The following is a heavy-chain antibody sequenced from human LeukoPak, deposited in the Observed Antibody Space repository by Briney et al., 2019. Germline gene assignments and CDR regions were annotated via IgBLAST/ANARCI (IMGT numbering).Heavy chain of an antibody. J-gene: IGHJ5*02. Sequence: PSETLSLTCTVSGGCISSSSYYWGWIRQPPGKGLEWIGSIYYNGSTNYNPSLKSRVTISVDTSKNQFSLKLSSVTAADTAVYYCASLTRVYAIGFDPWGQGTLVTVSS. V-gene: IGHV4-39*01. CDR2: IYYNGST. CDR1: GGCISSSSYY. CDR3: ASLTRVYAIGFDP. D-gene: IGHD2-8*01.